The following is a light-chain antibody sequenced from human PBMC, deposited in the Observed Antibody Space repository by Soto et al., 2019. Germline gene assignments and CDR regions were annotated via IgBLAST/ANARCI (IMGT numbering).Light chain of an antibody. CDR2: EVS. V-gene: IGLV2-14*01. CDR3: AAWDNSLNGFYV. Sequence: QSALTQPASVSGSPGQSITISCTGTSSDVGGYNYVSWYQLHPGKAPKLMIYEVSNRPSGISNRFSASKSGNTASLTISGLQAEDEADYYCAAWDNSLNGFYVFGTGTKVTVL. CDR1: SSDVGGYNY. J-gene: IGLJ1*01.